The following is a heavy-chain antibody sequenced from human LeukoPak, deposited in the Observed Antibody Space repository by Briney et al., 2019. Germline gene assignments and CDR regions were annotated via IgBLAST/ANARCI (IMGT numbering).Heavy chain of an antibody. D-gene: IGHD6-6*01. CDR3: ARLYSSSWSDYFDY. CDR1: GFTFSSYG. J-gene: IGHJ4*02. V-gene: IGHV3-21*01. Sequence: PGGSLRLSCAASGFTFSSYGMNWVRQAPGKGLEWVSSISSSSSYIYYADSVKGRFTISRDNAKNSLYLQMNSLRAEDTAVYYCARLYSSSWSDYFDYWGQGTLVTVSS. CDR2: ISSSSSYI.